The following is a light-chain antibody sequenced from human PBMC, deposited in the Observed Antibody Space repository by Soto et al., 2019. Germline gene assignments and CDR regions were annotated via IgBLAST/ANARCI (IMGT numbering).Light chain of an antibody. V-gene: IGKV4-1*01. J-gene: IGKJ5*01. CDR1: QRVLYSSNNKNY. CDR2: GAS. Sequence: DIVMTQSPDSLAASLGERATVNCRSSQRVLYSSNNKNYLAWYQQKPGQPPKLLIYGASTREFGVPDRFSGSGSGTDFTLTVSSLQAEDVAVYYCQQYYSTPITFGQGTRVEIK. CDR3: QQYYSTPIT.